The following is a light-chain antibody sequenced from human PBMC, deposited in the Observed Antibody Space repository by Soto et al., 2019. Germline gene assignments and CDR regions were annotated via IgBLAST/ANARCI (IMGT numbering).Light chain of an antibody. Sequence: QSMLTQPPSASGTPGQRGTISCSGSSSNIGSNTVNWYQQVPGTAPKLLIYSNNQRPSGVPDRFSGSRSATSASLAISGLQSEDEADYYCAAWDDSLNGVVFGGGTKLTVL. CDR2: SNN. CDR3: AAWDDSLNGVV. V-gene: IGLV1-44*01. J-gene: IGLJ2*01. CDR1: SSNIGSNT.